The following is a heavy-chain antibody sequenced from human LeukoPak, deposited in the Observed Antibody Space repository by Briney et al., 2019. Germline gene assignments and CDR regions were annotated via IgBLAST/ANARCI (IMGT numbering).Heavy chain of an antibody. D-gene: IGHD6-13*01. CDR3: ATEIAVAGSDY. V-gene: IGHV3-33*01. CDR2: IWYDGSNK. J-gene: IGHJ4*02. CDR1: GFTSSSYG. Sequence: PGRSLRLSCAASGFTSSSYGMHWVRQAPGKGLEWVAVIWYDGSNKYYADSVKGRFTISRDNSKNTLYLQMNSLRAGDTAVYYCATEIAVAGSDYWGQGTLVTVSS.